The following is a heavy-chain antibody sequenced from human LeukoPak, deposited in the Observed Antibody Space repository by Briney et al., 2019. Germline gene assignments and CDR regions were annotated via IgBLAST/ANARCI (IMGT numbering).Heavy chain of an antibody. Sequence: GSSVKVSSKASGYTFTSYYMHWVRQAPGQGLEWMGWINPNSGGTNYPQRFQGRVTMTRDTSISTAYMELSSLRSDDTAVYYCAREHDYGDYTGASHFWGQGTMVTVSS. CDR3: AREHDYGDYTGASHF. CDR1: GYTFTSYY. V-gene: IGHV1-2*02. J-gene: IGHJ3*01. D-gene: IGHD4-17*01. CDR2: INPNSGGT.